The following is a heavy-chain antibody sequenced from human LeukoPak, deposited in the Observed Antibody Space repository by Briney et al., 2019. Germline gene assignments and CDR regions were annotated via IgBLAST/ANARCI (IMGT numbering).Heavy chain of an antibody. CDR2: MNPNTGHT. Sequence: ASVKVSCKASGYTLTTSDINWVRQAAGQGLEWMGWMNPNTGHTGFTPKFQGRVTMTRSISLNTAYMELSSLRSEDTAVYFCGRVQSGSLLRYGMDVWGQGTTVTVSS. J-gene: IGHJ6*02. V-gene: IGHV1-8*01. D-gene: IGHD3-10*01. CDR3: GRVQSGSLLRYGMDV. CDR1: GYTLTTSD.